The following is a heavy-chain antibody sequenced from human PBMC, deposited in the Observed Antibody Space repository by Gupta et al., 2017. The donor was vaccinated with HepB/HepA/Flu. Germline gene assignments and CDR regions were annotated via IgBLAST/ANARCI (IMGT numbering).Heavy chain of an antibody. CDR2: IWHDGKSY. V-gene: IGHV3-33*01. Sequence: QVQLVESGGGEDQTGRSLRLSCAASGFKLRSYGMHWVRQGPGKGLEWVAVIWHDGKSYSYADSVKGRFTISRDNSKNTLFLQMDSPRTEDTAIYYCARDPGADDAIDYWGQGTLVTGSS. J-gene: IGHJ4*02. CDR3: ARDPGADDAIDY. D-gene: IGHD1-26*01. CDR1: GFKLRSYG.